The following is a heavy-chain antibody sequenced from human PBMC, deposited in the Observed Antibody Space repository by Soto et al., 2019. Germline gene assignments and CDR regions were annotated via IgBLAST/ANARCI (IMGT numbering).Heavy chain of an antibody. CDR1: GFTFSSYW. CDR3: ARGRPVPY. D-gene: IGHD3-10*01. J-gene: IGHJ4*02. Sequence: EVQLVESGGGLVQPGGSLRLSCAASGFTFSSYWMSWVRQAPGKGLEWVANVNQDGGEKFYVDSVKGRFTISRDNAMNSMYLQMNRLRAEDTAVYYCARGRPVPYWGQGTLVTVSS. V-gene: IGHV3-7*01. CDR2: VNQDGGEK.